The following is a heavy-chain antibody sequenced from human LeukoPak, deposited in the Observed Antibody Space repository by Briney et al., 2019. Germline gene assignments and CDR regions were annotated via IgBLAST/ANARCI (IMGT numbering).Heavy chain of an antibody. J-gene: IGHJ4*02. Sequence: SETLSLTCAVYGGSFSGYYWSWIRQPPGKGLEWIGEINHSGSTNYNPSLKSRVTISVDTSKNQFSLKLSSVTAADTAVYYCARRYSSRNFDYWSQGTLVTVSS. D-gene: IGHD6-13*01. CDR3: ARRYSSRNFDY. V-gene: IGHV4-34*01. CDR2: INHSGST. CDR1: GGSFSGYY.